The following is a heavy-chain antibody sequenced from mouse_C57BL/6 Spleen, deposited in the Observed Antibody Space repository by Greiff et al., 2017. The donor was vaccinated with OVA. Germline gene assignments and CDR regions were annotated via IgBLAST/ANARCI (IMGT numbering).Heavy chain of an antibody. D-gene: IGHD2-2*01. V-gene: IGHV1-26*01. J-gene: IGHJ4*01. CDR2: INPNNGGT. CDR1: GYTFTDYY. Sequence: VQLQQSGPELVKPGASVKISCKASGYTFTDYYMNWVKQSHGKSLEWIGDINPNNGGTSYNQKFKGKATLTVDKSSSTAYMELRSLTSEDSAVYYCARGWGVTTVMDYWGQGTSVTVSS. CDR3: ARGWGVTTVMDY.